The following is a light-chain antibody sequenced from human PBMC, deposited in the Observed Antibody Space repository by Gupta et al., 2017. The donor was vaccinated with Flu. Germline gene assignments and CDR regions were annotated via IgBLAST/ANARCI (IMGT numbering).Light chain of an antibody. CDR1: QGIDNY. J-gene: IGKJ4*01. V-gene: IGKV1-9*01. CDR3: QEPN. CDR2: AAS. Sequence: DIQLTQSPSFLSASVGDRVTITCRASQGIDNYLAWYQQKPGKAPKLLIYAASTLQSGVPSRFSGSGSGTDFTLTISSLQSEDFATYSCQEPNFAGGAKLEIQ.